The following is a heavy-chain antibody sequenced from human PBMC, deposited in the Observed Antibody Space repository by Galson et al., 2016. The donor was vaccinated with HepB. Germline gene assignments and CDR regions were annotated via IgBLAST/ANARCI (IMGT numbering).Heavy chain of an antibody. CDR2: INPDGSQT. J-gene: IGHJ3*02. D-gene: IGHD3-16*01. Sequence: SLRLSCAASGFTFRTSWMSWVRQPPGKGPEWVANINPDGSQTYYVDSVKGRFTISRDNAKNSLYLQMNSLRAEDTAVYYCARRGLPDAFDIWGQGTMVTVSS. CDR1: GFTFRTSW. CDR3: ARRGLPDAFDI. V-gene: IGHV3-7*03.